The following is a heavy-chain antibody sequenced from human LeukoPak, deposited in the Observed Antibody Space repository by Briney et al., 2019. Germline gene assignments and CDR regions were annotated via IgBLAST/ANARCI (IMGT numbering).Heavy chain of an antibody. Sequence: GASVKVSCKASGYTFTSYGISWVRQAPGQGLEWMGWISAYNGNTNYAQKLQGRVTMTTDTSTSTAYMELRSLRSDDTAVYYCAAQGGARLDYYYYYGMDVWGQGTTVTVSS. CDR2: ISAYNGNT. CDR3: AAQGGARLDYYYYYGMDV. V-gene: IGHV1-18*01. CDR1: GYTFTSYG. D-gene: IGHD1-26*01. J-gene: IGHJ6*02.